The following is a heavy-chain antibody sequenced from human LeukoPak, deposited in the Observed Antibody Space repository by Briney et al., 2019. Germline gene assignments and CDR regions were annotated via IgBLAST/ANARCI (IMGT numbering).Heavy chain of an antibody. Sequence: GGSLRLSCAASGFTFSGFAMSWVRRTPGKGLEWVSVIYSGGSTYYADSVKGRFTISRDNSKNTLYLQMNSLRAEDTAVYYCARDSYGGNSYWGQGTLVTVSS. CDR2: IYSGGST. D-gene: IGHD4-23*01. J-gene: IGHJ4*02. CDR3: ARDSYGGNSY. CDR1: GFTFSGFA. V-gene: IGHV3-66*02.